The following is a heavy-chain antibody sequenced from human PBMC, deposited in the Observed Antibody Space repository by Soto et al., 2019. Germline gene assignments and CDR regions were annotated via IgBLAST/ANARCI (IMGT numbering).Heavy chain of an antibody. CDR1: GGSISSGDYY. V-gene: IGHV4-30-4*01. CDR3: ARSRAMVLRTNWFDP. Sequence: SETLSLTCTVSGGSISSGDYYWSWIRQPPGKGLEWIGYIYYSGSTYYNPSLKSRVTISVDTSKNQFSLKLSSVTAADTAVYYCARSRAMVLRTNWFDPWGQGTLVTVSS. CDR2: IYYSGST. D-gene: IGHD3-10*01. J-gene: IGHJ5*02.